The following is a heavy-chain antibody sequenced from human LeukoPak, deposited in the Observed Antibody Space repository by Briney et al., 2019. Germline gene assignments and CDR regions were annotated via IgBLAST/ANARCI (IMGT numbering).Heavy chain of an antibody. V-gene: IGHV3-23*01. J-gene: IGHJ3*02. CDR2: VRGDGHTT. D-gene: IGHD6-19*01. Sequence: PGGTLRLSCVASGFIFSNYGMSWVRQVPGKGLEWVSSVRGDGHTTFYADSVEGRFTISRDNSRNTLYLQMNSLRAEDTAVYYCAKGIRGSGWFGGAFDIWGQGTMVTVSS. CDR3: AKGIRGSGWFGGAFDI. CDR1: GFIFSNYG.